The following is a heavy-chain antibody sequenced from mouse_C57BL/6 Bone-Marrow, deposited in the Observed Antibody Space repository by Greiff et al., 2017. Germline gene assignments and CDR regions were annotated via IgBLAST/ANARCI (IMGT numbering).Heavy chain of an antibody. D-gene: IGHD6-1*01. J-gene: IGHJ4*01. CDR1: GYTFTDHT. V-gene: IGHV1-78*01. CDR3: ARKVQGAMDY. Sequence: VPLQQSDAELVKPGASVKISCKVSGYTFTDHTIHWMKQRPEQGLEWIGYIYPRDGSTKYNEKFKGKATLSSDKSSSTAYMQLNSLTSEDAAVYFYARKVQGAMDYWGQGTSVTVSS. CDR2: IYPRDGST.